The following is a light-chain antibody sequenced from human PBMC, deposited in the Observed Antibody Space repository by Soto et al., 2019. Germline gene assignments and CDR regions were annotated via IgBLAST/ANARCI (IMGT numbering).Light chain of an antibody. CDR3: SSYTISSTLYV. Sequence: QSVLTQPASVSGSPGQSISFSCAGSNSDVGSSVYVSWYQQHPGKAPKLMIYEVSNRPSGVSNRFSGSKSGNTASLTISGLQAEDEAYYYCSSYTISSTLYVFGTGTKVTAL. V-gene: IGLV2-14*01. CDR2: EVS. CDR1: NSDVGSSVY. J-gene: IGLJ1*01.